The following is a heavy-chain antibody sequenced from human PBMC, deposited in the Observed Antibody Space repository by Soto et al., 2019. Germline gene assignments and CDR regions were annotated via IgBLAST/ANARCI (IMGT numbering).Heavy chain of an antibody. J-gene: IGHJ4*02. CDR1: GFTFNNCA. D-gene: IGHD1-1*01. CDR3: TRDRVPGLRPAELGFAY. V-gene: IGHV3-30*04. CDR2: ISYDGRDN. Sequence: PGGSLRLSCAASGFTFNNCAMHWVRQAPGKGLEWVAIISYDGRDNYYADSVKGRFTISRDNSKNTLYLQMNSLRPDDTAVYYCTRDRVPGLRPAELGFAYGGQGILVPVSS.